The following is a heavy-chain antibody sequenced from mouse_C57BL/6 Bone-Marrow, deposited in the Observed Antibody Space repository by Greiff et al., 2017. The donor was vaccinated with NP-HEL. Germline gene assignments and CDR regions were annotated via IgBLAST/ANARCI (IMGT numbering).Heavy chain of an antibody. CDR3: ASYDGYSYAMEY. D-gene: IGHD2-3*01. CDR1: GFSLTSYG. J-gene: IGHJ4*01. Sequence: QVQLKESGPGLVQPSQSLSITCTVSGFSLTSYGVHWVRQSPGKGLEWLGVIWSGGSTDYNAAFISRLSISKDNSKSQVFFKMNSLQADNTAIYYCASYDGYSYAMEYWDQGTSVTVSS. V-gene: IGHV2-2*01. CDR2: IWSGGST.